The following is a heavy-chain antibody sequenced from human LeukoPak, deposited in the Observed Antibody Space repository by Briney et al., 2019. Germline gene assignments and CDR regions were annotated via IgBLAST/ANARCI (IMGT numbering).Heavy chain of an antibody. J-gene: IGHJ5*02. CDR2: MNPNSGNT. CDR3: ARGPFYGDYSILLDGNWFDP. V-gene: IGHV1-8*01. D-gene: IGHD4-17*01. Sequence: ASVKVSCKASGYTFTSYDINWVRQATGQGLEWMGWMNPNSGNTGYAQKFQGRVTMTRNTSISTAYMELSSLRSEDTAVYYCARGPFYGDYSILLDGNWFDPWGQGTLVTISS. CDR1: GYTFTSYD.